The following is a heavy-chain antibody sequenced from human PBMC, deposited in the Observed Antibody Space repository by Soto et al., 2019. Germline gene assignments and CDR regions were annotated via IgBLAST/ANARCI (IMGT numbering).Heavy chain of an antibody. J-gene: IGHJ6*02. V-gene: IGHV1-46*01. CDR3: ARLRGETYYYYGMDV. D-gene: IGHD3-16*01. CDR2: INPSGGST. Sequence: GASVKVSCKASGYTFTSYYMHWVRQAPGQGLEGMGIINPSGGSTSYAQKFQGRVTMTRDTSTSTVYMELSSLRSEDTAVYYCARLRGETYYYYGMDVWGQGTTVTVSS. CDR1: GYTFTSYY.